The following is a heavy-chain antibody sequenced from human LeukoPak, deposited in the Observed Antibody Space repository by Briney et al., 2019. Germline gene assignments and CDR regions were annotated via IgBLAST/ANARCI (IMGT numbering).Heavy chain of an antibody. J-gene: IGHJ4*02. D-gene: IGHD3-9*01. CDR3: ARGYFNILTGYYVPH. Sequence: SETLSLTCTVSGGSISSSSYYWGWIRQPPGKGLEWIGSIYYSGSIYYNPSLKSRVTISVDTSKNQFSLKLSSVTAADTAVYYCARGYFNILTGYYVPHWGQGTLVTVSS. CDR1: GGSISSSSYY. CDR2: IYYSGSI. V-gene: IGHV4-39*07.